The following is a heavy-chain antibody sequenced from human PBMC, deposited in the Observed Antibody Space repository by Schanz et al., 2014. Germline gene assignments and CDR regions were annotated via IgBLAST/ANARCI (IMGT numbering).Heavy chain of an antibody. CDR1: GFGFSSYS. V-gene: IGHV3-23*04. CDR2: ISGSGGST. CDR3: ARKVVATIGGYYDN. Sequence: EVQLVESGGGLIQPGGSLRLSCAASGFGFSSYSMNWVRQAPGKGLEWVSAISGSGGSTYYADSVKGRFTISRDNSKNTLYLQMISLRAEDTAVYYCARKVVATIGGYYDNWGQGTLVIVSS. J-gene: IGHJ4*02. D-gene: IGHD5-12*01.